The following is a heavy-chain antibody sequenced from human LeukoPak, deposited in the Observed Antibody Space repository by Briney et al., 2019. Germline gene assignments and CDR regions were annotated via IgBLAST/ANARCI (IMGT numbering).Heavy chain of an antibody. J-gene: IGHJ4*02. CDR3: VTAAGTYFDY. Sequence: ASVKVSCKASGGTFSSYAISWVRQAPGQGLEWMGWISAYNGNTNYAQKLQGRVTMTTDTSTSTAYMELRSLRSDDTAVYYCVTAAGTYFDYWGQGTLVTVSS. D-gene: IGHD6-19*01. V-gene: IGHV1-18*01. CDR2: ISAYNGNT. CDR1: GGTFSSYA.